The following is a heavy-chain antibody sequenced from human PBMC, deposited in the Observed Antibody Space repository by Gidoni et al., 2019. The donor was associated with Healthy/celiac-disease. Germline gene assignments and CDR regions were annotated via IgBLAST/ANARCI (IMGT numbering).Heavy chain of an antibody. CDR2: IYHSGST. D-gene: IGHD3-9*01. V-gene: IGHV4-30-2*01. Sequence: QLQLPESGSGLVKPSQTLSLTCAVSGGSSSSGGYSWSWLRQPPGKGLEWIGYIYHSGSTYYNKSLKSRVNISVDRSKNQFSLKLSAVTAADTAVYYCARDLRYNWFDPWGQGTLVTVSS. J-gene: IGHJ5*02. CDR3: ARDLRYNWFDP. CDR1: GGSSSSGGYS.